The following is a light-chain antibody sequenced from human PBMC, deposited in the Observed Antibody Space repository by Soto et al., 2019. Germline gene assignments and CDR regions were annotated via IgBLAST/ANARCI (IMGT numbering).Light chain of an antibody. CDR2: GAS. Sequence: EIVLTQSPGTLSLSPGERATLSCRASQSVSSSYLAWYQQKPGQAHRLLIHGASSRATGIQDRISGSGSGTDFTLTIRRLEPEDFAVYYCKQYGSSPPTFGQGTRLEI. V-gene: IGKV3-20*01. CDR1: QSVSSSY. CDR3: KQYGSSPPT. J-gene: IGKJ5*01.